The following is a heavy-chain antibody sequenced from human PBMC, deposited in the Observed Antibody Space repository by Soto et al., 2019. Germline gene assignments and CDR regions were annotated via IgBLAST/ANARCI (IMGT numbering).Heavy chain of an antibody. D-gene: IGHD6-19*01. CDR3: ARRIALSGTAGAPGD. CDR1: RGSVSSNNW. CDR2: IYQTGTP. V-gene: IGHV4-4*02. J-gene: IGHJ4*02. Sequence: QVQLQESGPGLVKPSGTLSLTCGVSRGSVSSNNWWTCVRQPPEKGLEWIGEIYQTGTPNYNPSLQSRVTISLDKYNNHFHQKLNSVTAADTAVYYCARRIALSGTAGAPGDWGQGTRVIVSS.